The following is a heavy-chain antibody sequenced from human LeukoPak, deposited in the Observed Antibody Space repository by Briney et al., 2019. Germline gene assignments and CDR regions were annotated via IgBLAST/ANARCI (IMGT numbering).Heavy chain of an antibody. D-gene: IGHD3-3*01. CDR2: ISGSGGST. Sequence: GGSLRLSCAASGFTVSSSYISWVRQAPGKGLEWVSAISGSGGSTYYADSVKGRFTISRDNSKNTLYLQMNSLRAEDTAVYYCAKVVDFQGYFDYWGQGTLVTVSS. J-gene: IGHJ4*02. V-gene: IGHV3-23*01. CDR1: GFTVSSSY. CDR3: AKVVDFQGYFDY.